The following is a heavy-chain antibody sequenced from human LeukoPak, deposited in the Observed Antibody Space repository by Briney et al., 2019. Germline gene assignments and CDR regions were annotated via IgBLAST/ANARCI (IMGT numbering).Heavy chain of an antibody. CDR2: IYHSGHP. J-gene: IGHJ4*02. V-gene: IGHV4-59*08. D-gene: IGHD2/OR15-2a*01. CDR1: GGALSSDY. CDR3: ARHPFQYPFDY. Sequence: SQTLSLTRTVSGGALSSDYWSWIRQRPRKGLEWIGYIYHSGHPMSNPSLKSRVTISIDTSNNQFSLKLSSVTAADTAVYYCARHPFQYPFDYWGQGTLVSVSS.